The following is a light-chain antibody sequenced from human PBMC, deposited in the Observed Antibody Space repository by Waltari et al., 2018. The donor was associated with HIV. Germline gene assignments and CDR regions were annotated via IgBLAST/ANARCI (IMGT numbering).Light chain of an antibody. Sequence: MVWTQSRGTLSLSPGHRATRSCRASQRVLTSNLAWFQQQPSQAPRVLIYGASTRATCIPDRCSGGGSGTDFSLTINRVDPEDFAAYYCQQYGSSPWTFGQGTQVEIK. CDR1: QRVLTSN. V-gene: IGKV3-20*01. CDR2: GAS. J-gene: IGKJ1*01. CDR3: QQYGSSPWT.